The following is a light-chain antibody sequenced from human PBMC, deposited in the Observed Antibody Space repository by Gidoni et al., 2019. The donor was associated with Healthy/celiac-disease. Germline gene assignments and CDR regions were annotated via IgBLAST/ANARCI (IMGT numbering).Light chain of an antibody. CDR3: QQRSNWI. V-gene: IGKV3-11*01. CDR1: QSVSSY. J-gene: IGKJ3*01. Sequence: EIVLTQSPATLSLSPGERATLSCRASQSVSSYLAWYQQKPGQAPRLLIYDASNRATGIPARFSGSGSGTDFTLTISSLEPEDFAVYDCQQRSNWIFGPGTKVDIK. CDR2: DAS.